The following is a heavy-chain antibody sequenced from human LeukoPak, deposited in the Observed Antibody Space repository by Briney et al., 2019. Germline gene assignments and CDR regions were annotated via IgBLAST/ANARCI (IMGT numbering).Heavy chain of an antibody. CDR2: ITANGGYT. Sequence: PGGSLRLSCAASAFSFSKFALIWVRQAPGKGLEWVSAITANGGYTLYADAVKGRFTVSRDNSKNTLYLQMNSLRAEDTAVYYCAKGVNYYGSGSYPSDNWFDPWGQGTLVTVSS. CDR1: AFSFSKFA. J-gene: IGHJ5*02. CDR3: AKGVNYYGSGSYPSDNWFDP. D-gene: IGHD3-10*01. V-gene: IGHV3-23*01.